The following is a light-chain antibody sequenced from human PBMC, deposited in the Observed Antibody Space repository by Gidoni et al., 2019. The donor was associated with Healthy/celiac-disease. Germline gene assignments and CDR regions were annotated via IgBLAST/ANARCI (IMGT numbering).Light chain of an antibody. CDR3: QQYGGSPLT. V-gene: IGKV3-20*01. Sequence: DIVLTQSPGTLSLSPGERATLSCRASQTLSSHSVAWYQQKPGQAPRLVIYGASSRATGIPARFSGSGSGTDFTLIITRLEPEDFALYYCQQYGGSPLTFGGGTKIE. J-gene: IGKJ4*01. CDR2: GAS. CDR1: QTLSSHS.